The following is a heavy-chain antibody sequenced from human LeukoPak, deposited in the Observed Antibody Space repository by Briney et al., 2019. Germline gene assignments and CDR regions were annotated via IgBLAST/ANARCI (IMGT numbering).Heavy chain of an antibody. Sequence: SETLSLTCTVSGDSLSSHCWSWIRQPPGKGLEWIGYIYGSGSTHYDPSLRSRVTISEDTSKNQFSLKLTSVTAADTAVYYCARNVGWYSHDSWGQGTLVTVSS. CDR3: ARNVGWYSHDS. CDR1: GDSLSSHC. CDR2: IYGSGST. D-gene: IGHD6-19*01. V-gene: IGHV4-4*08. J-gene: IGHJ4*02.